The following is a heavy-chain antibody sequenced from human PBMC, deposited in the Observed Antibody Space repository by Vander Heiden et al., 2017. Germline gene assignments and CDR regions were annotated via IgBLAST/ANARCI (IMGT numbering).Heavy chain of an antibody. D-gene: IGHD6-19*01. J-gene: IGHJ4*02. CDR1: GFTFSRYA. Sequence: QVQLAESGGGVVQPGRSLRLSCAASGFTFSRYAMHWVRQPPGKGLEWVAVIWYDGSNKFYADSVKGRFTISRDSSNNTLYLQMNSLRAEDTAVYYCTRGGLAVAGTQLRYFEHWGQGTLVTVSS. V-gene: IGHV3-33*01. CDR3: TRGGLAVAGTQLRYFEH. CDR2: IWYDGSNK.